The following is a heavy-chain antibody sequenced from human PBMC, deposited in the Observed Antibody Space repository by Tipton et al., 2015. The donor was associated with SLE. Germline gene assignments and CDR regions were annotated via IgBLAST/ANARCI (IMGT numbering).Heavy chain of an antibody. Sequence: QLVQSGGGLVKSGGSLRLSCAASGFTFSSYTMNWVRQAPGKGLEWIGNIYHSGSTYYNPSLKSRVTISVDTSKNQFSLKLSSVTAADTAVYYCARISSTSARDDYYYYMDVWGKGTTVTVSS. CDR3: ARISSTSARDDYYYYMDV. D-gene: IGHD2-2*01. CDR2: IYHSGST. J-gene: IGHJ6*03. CDR1: GFTFSSYT. V-gene: IGHV4-38-2*01.